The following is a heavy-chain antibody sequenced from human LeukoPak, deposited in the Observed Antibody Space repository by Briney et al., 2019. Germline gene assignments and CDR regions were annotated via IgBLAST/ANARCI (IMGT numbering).Heavy chain of an antibody. CDR2: IYPGDSDT. Sequence: GESLEISLKGSGYRFTSYWIGWARPMSGKGLEWMGIIYPGDSDTRYSPSFQGQVPISADKSTITAYLQWSSLKGSDTAMYYCARRRSYYGYLCYFDYWGQGTLVTVSS. CDR3: ARRRSYYGYLCYFDY. J-gene: IGHJ4*02. D-gene: IGHD1-26*01. CDR1: GYRFTSYW. V-gene: IGHV5-51*01.